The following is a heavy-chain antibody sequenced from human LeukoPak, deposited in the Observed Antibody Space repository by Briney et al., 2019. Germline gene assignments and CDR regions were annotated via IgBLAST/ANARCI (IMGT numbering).Heavy chain of an antibody. CDR2: IYYSGST. Sequence: SETLSLTCTVSGGSISSSSYYWGWIRQPPGKGLEWIGSIYYSGSTYYNPSLKSRVTISVDTSKNQFSLKLSSVTAADTAVYYCASEYYYDSSGFDWGQGTLVTVSS. D-gene: IGHD3-22*01. CDR1: GGSISSSSYY. CDR3: ASEYYYDSSGFD. J-gene: IGHJ4*02. V-gene: IGHV4-39*01.